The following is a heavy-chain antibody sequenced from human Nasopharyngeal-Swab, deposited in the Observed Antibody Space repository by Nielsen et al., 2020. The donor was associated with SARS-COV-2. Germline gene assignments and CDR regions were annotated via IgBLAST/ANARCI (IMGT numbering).Heavy chain of an antibody. J-gene: IGHJ4*02. CDR1: GFTFSSYT. CDR3: AKRYADTYGYPANFFDF. D-gene: IGHD5-18*01. Sequence: GESLKISCAASGFTFSSYTMNWVRQAPGKGLEWVSTIGGSTGNTYYAASVKGRFTISRDNSKSTLYLQMKSLSAEDTAVYYCAKRYADTYGYPANFFDFWGPGTLVTVSS. CDR2: IGGSTGNT. V-gene: IGHV3-23*01.